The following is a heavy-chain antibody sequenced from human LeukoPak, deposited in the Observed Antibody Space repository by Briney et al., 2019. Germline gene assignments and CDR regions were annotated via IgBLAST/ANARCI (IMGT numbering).Heavy chain of an antibody. V-gene: IGHV3-21*01. Sequence: NSGGSLRLSCAASGFTFSSYSMNWVRQAPGKGLEWVSSISSSSSYIYYADSVKGRFTISRDNAKNSLYLQMYSLRAEDTAVYYCARVEGLEYDSSGYYYTFDYWGQGTLVTVSS. CDR3: ARVEGLEYDSSGYYYTFDY. J-gene: IGHJ4*02. CDR2: ISSSSSYI. CDR1: GFTFSSYS. D-gene: IGHD3-22*01.